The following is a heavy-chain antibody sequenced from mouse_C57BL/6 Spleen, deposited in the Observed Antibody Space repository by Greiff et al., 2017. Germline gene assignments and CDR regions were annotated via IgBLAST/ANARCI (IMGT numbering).Heavy chain of an antibody. J-gene: IGHJ4*01. Sequence: QVQLQQPGAELVMPGASVKLSCKASGYTFTSYWMHWVKQRPGQGLEWIGEIDPSDSYTNYNQKFKGKSTLTVDKSSSTAYMQRSSLTSEDSAVYYCARRAYSNYEGYYYAMDYWGQGTSVTVSS. CDR3: ARRAYSNYEGYYYAMDY. V-gene: IGHV1-69*01. CDR1: GYTFTSYW. D-gene: IGHD2-5*01. CDR2: IDPSDSYT.